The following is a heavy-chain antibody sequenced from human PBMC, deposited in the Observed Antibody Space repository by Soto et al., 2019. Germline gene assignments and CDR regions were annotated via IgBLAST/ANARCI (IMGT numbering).Heavy chain of an antibody. CDR3: AKAVVPAATMSNWFDP. CDR1: GFTFDDYA. D-gene: IGHD2-2*01. Sequence: GGSLRLSCAASGFTFDDYAMHWVRQAPGKGLEWVSGISWNSGSIGYADSVKGRFTISRDNAKNSLYLQMNSLRAEDTALYYCAKAVVPAATMSNWFDPWGQGTLVTVSS. V-gene: IGHV3-9*01. CDR2: ISWNSGSI. J-gene: IGHJ5*02.